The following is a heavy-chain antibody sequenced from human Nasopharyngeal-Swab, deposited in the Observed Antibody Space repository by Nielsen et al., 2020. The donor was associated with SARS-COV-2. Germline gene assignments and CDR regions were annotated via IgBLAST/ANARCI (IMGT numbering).Heavy chain of an antibody. V-gene: IGHV3-23*01. CDR1: GFSFSSYA. J-gene: IGHJ5*02. CDR3: AKDSGVAVAVSWFDP. Sequence: GESLKISCAASGFSFSSYAMHWVRQAPGKGLEWVSGISGSGDATYYADSVKGRFTVSRDNSKNTLYLQMNSLRAEDTAVYYCAKDSGVAVAVSWFDPWGQGALVTVSS. CDR2: ISGSGDAT. D-gene: IGHD6-19*01.